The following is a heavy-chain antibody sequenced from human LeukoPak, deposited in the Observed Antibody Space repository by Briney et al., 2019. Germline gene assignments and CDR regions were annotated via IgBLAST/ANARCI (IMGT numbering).Heavy chain of an antibody. D-gene: IGHD5-18*01. Sequence: ASLKVSCKASGDTFTGYYMHCGRQTPGQGVERIGWINPNSSGTNYAQKFQGRVTMTRDTAISTAYMELSRLRSDDTAVYYCARRRGQLARRGYFDYWGQGTLVTVSS. CDR3: ARRRGQLARRGYFDY. J-gene: IGHJ4*02. CDR1: GDTFTGYY. V-gene: IGHV1-2*02. CDR2: INPNSSGT.